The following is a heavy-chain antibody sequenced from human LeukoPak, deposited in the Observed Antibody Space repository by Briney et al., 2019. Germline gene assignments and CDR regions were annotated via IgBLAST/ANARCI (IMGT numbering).Heavy chain of an antibody. Sequence: GGSLRLSCAASGFTFSDHYMSWIRQAPGKGLEWVSYISNSGRTIYYADSVKGRFTISRGNAENSLYLQMNSLRAEDTAVYYCARVIATRPHYHYYMDVWGKGTRSPSP. D-gene: IGHD6-6*01. CDR1: GFTFSDHY. V-gene: IGHV3-11*04. J-gene: IGHJ6*03. CDR3: ARVIATRPHYHYYMDV. CDR2: ISNSGRTI.